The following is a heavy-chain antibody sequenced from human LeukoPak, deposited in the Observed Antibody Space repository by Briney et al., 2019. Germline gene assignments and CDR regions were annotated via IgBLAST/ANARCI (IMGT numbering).Heavy chain of an antibody. J-gene: IGHJ4*02. V-gene: IGHV3-23*01. Sequence: PGGSLRLSXAASGFTFSSYAMSWVRQAPGKGLEWVSAISGSGGSTYYADSVKGRFTISRDNSKNTLYLQMNSLRAEDTAVYYCAKGIYGGKGYFDYWGQRTLVTVSS. CDR3: AKGIYGGKGYFDY. CDR1: GFTFSSYA. CDR2: ISGSGGST. D-gene: IGHD4-23*01.